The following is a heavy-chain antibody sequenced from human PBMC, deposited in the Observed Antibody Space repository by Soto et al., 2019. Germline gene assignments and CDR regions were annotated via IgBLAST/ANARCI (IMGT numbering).Heavy chain of an antibody. Sequence: SEAPSPTLPVSGGALTRYYRRWIRQPPGKGLEWIGYIYYSGSTNYNPSLKSRVTISVDTSKNQFSLKLSSVTAADTAVYYCARAVRFLYGMDVWGQGTTVTV. V-gene: IGHV4-59*01. D-gene: IGHD3-3*01. CDR3: ARAVRFLYGMDV. CDR2: IYYSGST. CDR1: GGALTRYY. J-gene: IGHJ6*02.